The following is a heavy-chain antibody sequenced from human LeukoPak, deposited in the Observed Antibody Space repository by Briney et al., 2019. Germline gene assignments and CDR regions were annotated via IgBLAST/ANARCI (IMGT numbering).Heavy chain of an antibody. V-gene: IGHV3-23*01. J-gene: IGHJ4*02. CDR2: ISGSGGST. CDR3: AKDLGLWFGELFDY. Sequence: GGSLRLSCAASGFTFSHYSMNWVCQAPGKGLEWVSAISGSGGSTYYADSVKGRFTISRDNSKNTLYLQMNSLRAEDTAVYYCAKDLGLWFGELFDYWGQGTLVTVSS. D-gene: IGHD3-10*01. CDR1: GFTFSHYS.